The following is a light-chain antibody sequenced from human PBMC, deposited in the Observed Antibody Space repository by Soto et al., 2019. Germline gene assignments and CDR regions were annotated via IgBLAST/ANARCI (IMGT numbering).Light chain of an antibody. CDR3: QQYFSFPWT. V-gene: IGKV4-1*01. CDR1: QSVLYSXXXXXX. Sequence: DIVMTQSPDSLAVSLGERATINCKSSQSVLYSXXXXXXLAWYQQRPGQPPNLLIYWASTRESGVPDRFSGSGXGXDXXXTIXSLXAEDVAIYYCQQYFSFPWTFGQGTKVEIK. CDR2: WAS. J-gene: IGKJ1*01.